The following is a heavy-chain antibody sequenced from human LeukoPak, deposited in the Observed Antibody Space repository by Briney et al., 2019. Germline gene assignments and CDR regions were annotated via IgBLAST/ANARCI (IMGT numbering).Heavy chain of an antibody. CDR3: ARDVTLGNFNY. Sequence: GGSLRLSCAASGFTFSSYSMNWVRQAPGKGLEWVSSISSSSSYIYYADSVKGRFTISRDNAKNSLYLQMNSLRAEDTAVYYCARDVTLGNFNYWGQGILVIVSS. J-gene: IGHJ4*02. CDR1: GFTFSSYS. V-gene: IGHV3-21*01. D-gene: IGHD3-16*01. CDR2: ISSSSSYI.